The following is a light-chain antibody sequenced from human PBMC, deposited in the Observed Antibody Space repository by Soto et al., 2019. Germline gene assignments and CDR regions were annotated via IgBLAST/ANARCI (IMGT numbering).Light chain of an antibody. CDR3: TSYTTSSTLYV. J-gene: IGLJ1*01. CDR2: DVS. CDR1: SSDVGGYNY. Sequence: QSVLTQPASVSGSPGQSITISCTGTSSDVGGYNYVSWYQQHPGKAPKLIIYDVSNRPSGISNRFSGSKSANTASLTISGLQTEDQADYFCTSYTTSSTLYVFGTGTKVTVL. V-gene: IGLV2-14*01.